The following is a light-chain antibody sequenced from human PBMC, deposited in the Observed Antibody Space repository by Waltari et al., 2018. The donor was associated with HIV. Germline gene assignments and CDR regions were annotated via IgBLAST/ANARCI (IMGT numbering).Light chain of an antibody. V-gene: IGKV1-5*03. CDR2: KGS. J-gene: IGKJ4*01. Sequence: DIQMTQSPSTLSASVGDRVTITCRASQSIGNWLAWYQKKPGRAPKVLFYKGSSLQSGVPSRFSCRGSETEFTLTISSLQPDDFATYYCQQISSASRTFGGGTKVEIK. CDR3: QQISSASRT. CDR1: QSIGNW.